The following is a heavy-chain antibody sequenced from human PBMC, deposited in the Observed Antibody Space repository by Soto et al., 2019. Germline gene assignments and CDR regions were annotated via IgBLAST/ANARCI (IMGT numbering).Heavy chain of an antibody. V-gene: IGHV1-69*12. CDR3: ARGSRYCSGGSCYFLPGIDY. J-gene: IGHJ4*02. CDR2: IIPIFGTA. CDR1: GGTFSSYA. D-gene: IGHD2-15*01. Sequence: QVQLVQSGAEVKKPGSSVKVSCKASGGTFSSYAISWVRQAPGQGLEWMGGIIPIFGTANYAQKFQGRVTITADESTSTAYMDLSSLRSEDTAVYYCARGSRYCSGGSCYFLPGIDYWGQGTLVTVSS.